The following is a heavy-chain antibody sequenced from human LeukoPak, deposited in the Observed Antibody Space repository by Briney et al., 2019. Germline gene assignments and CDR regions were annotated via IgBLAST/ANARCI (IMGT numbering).Heavy chain of an antibody. CDR2: ISSSGSTR. CDR1: GFMFSNYE. CDR3: ARAMVWDHGDY. V-gene: IGHV3-48*03. Sequence: GGSLRLSCAASGFMFSNYEMNWVRQAPGKGLEWVSYISSSGSTRYYADSVKGRFTISRDNAKNSLYLQMNSLRAEDTAVYYCARAMVWDHGDYWGQGTLVTVSS. D-gene: IGHD1-14*01. J-gene: IGHJ4*02.